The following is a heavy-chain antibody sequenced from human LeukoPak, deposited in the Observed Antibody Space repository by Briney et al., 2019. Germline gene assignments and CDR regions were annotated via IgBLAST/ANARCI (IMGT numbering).Heavy chain of an antibody. J-gene: IGHJ4*02. CDR2: IYTSGST. V-gene: IGHV4-4*07. CDR1: GGSISSYY. Sequence: PSETLSLTCTVSGGSISSYYWSWIRQPAGKGLEWIGRIYTSGSTNYNPSLKSRVTMSVDTSKNQFSLKLSSVTAADTAVYYCARHQITIFGVVTPRVIDYWGQGTLVTVSS. CDR3: ARHQITIFGVVTPRVIDY. D-gene: IGHD3-3*01.